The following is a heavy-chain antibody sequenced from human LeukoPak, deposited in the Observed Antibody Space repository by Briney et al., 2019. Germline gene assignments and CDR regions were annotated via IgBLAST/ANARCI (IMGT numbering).Heavy chain of an antibody. CDR2: ISGSGGST. CDR3: AKGSMKSVLRFLEWLRPCFDY. Sequence: PGGSLRLSCAASGFTFSSYAMSWVRQAPGKGLEWVSAISGSGGSTYYADSVKGRFTISRDNSKNTLYLQMNSLRAEDTAVYYCAKGSMKSVLRFLEWLRPCFDYWGQGTLVTVSS. J-gene: IGHJ4*02. V-gene: IGHV3-23*01. CDR1: GFTFSSYA. D-gene: IGHD3-3*01.